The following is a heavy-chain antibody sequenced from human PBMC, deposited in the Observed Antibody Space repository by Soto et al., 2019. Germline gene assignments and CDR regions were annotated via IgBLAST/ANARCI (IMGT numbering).Heavy chain of an antibody. CDR3: ARYDILTGYPFDY. CDR1: GGSISSSSYY. D-gene: IGHD3-9*01. CDR2: IYYSGST. V-gene: IGHV4-39*01. J-gene: IGHJ4*02. Sequence: QLQLQESGPGLVKPSETLSLTCTVSGGSISSSSYYWGWIRQPPGKGLEWIGSIYYSGSTYYNPSLKSRVTISVDTSKNQFSLQLSSVTAADTAVYYCARYDILTGYPFDYWGQGTLVTVSS.